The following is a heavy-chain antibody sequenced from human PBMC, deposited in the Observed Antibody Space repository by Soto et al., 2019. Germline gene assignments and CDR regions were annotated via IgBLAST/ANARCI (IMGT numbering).Heavy chain of an antibody. V-gene: IGHV3-30*03. Sequence: GGSLRLSCAASGFTFSSYGMHWVRQAPGKGLEWVAVISYDGSNKYYADSVKGRFTISRDNSKNTLYLQMNSLRAEDTAVYYCATGVLRFLEWLLEPFFDYWGQGTLVTVSS. CDR1: GFTFSSYG. D-gene: IGHD3-3*01. CDR2: ISYDGSNK. CDR3: ATGVLRFLEWLLEPFFDY. J-gene: IGHJ4*02.